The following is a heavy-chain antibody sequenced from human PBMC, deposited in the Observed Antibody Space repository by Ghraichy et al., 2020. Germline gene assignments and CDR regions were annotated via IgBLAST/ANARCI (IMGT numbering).Heavy chain of an antibody. CDR2: TSGDGSAI. J-gene: IGHJ4*02. CDR1: GFTFRNYA. V-gene: IGHV3-48*02. CDR3: ARAPFQNYFGSGFRFDY. Sequence: GGSLRLSCTASGFTFRNYAMNWVRHIPGKGLEWLSYTSGDGSAIYYADSVEGRFTISRDNGKNSLYLQMNSLGDEDTAVYYCARAPFQNYFGSGFRFDYWGRGSLVTVSS. D-gene: IGHD3-10*01.